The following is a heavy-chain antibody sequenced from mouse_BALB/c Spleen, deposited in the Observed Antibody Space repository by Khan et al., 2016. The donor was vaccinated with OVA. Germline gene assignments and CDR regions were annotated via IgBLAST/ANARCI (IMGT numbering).Heavy chain of an antibody. V-gene: IGHV1-76*01. CDR3: ARDYGSNHAMDY. D-gene: IGHD1-1*01. CDR1: GYIFTSYW. CDR2: IYPGSGSI. J-gene: IGHJ4*01. Sequence: QVQLKQSGAELVRPGASVKLSCKTSGYIFTSYWVHWVKQRSGQGLEWIARIYPGSGSIYYNERFKGKAIMTADKSSTTAYMQLSSLKSEDSAVYFWARDYGSNHAMDYWGQGTSVTVSS.